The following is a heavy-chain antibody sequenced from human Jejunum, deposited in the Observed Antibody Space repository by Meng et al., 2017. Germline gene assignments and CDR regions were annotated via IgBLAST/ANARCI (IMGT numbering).Heavy chain of an antibody. CDR3: ARHEVDFDN. V-gene: IGHV4-34*02. CDR2: FTRGGTT. CDR1: GGSISGYF. D-gene: IGHD1-26*01. J-gene: IGHJ4*02. Sequence: QGQLTQWGAGLLKPSETLSLTCAVYGGSISGYFWSWIRQAPGEGLEWVGEFTRGGTTNYNPSLKSRVTISADTSKNQFSLTLSSVSAADTAVYYCARHEVDFDNWGQGTLVTVSS.